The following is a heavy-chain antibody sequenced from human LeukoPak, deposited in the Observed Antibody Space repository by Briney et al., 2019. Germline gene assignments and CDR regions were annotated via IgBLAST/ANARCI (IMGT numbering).Heavy chain of an antibody. Sequence: ASVKVSCKTSGYSDNFYGITWVRQVAGQGLEWMGWISAQHGQTEYAPKSQDRVTMTTDTYTNTAYMELRSLRSDDTAVYYCAGSLGYCTSNVCYLKYWGQGTLVTVSS. J-gene: IGHJ4*02. V-gene: IGHV1-18*01. CDR2: ISAQHGQT. D-gene: IGHD2-8*01. CDR3: AGSLGYCTSNVCYLKY. CDR1: GYSDNFYG.